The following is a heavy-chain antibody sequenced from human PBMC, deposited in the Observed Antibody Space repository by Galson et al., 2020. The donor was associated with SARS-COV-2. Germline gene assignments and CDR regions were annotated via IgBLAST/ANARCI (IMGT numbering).Heavy chain of an antibody. CDR2: FDPEDGEP. D-gene: IGHD6-19*01. CDR1: GYTLTELS. CDR3: ATAIAVAGSSKYYYYYGMYV. V-gene: IGHV1-24*01. J-gene: IGHJ6*02. Sequence: ASVKVSCKVSGYTLTELSMHWVRQAPGKGLEWMGGFDPEDGEPIYAQKFQGRVTMTEDTSTDTAYMELSSLRSDDTAVYYCATAIAVAGSSKYYYYYGMYVWGQVTTVTVSS.